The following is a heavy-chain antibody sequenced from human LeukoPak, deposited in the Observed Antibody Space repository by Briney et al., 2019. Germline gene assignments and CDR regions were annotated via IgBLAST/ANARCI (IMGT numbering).Heavy chain of an antibody. D-gene: IGHD6-13*01. CDR1: GFTFSSSW. J-gene: IGHJ4*02. Sequence: QTVGSLRLSCAVSGFTFSSSWMHWVRQAPGNGLVWGSRIDSDGSSTTYADSVKGRFTISRDNAKNTLYLQMNSLRAEDTAVYYCARAAVIAGGSAYWGQGTLVTVSS. CDR2: IDSDGSST. CDR3: ARAAVIAGGSAY. V-gene: IGHV3-74*01.